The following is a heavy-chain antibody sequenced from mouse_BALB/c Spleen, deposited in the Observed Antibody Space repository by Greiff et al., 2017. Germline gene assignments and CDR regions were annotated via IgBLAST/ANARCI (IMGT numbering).Heavy chain of an antibody. CDR1: GFSLTSYG. J-gene: IGHJ1*01. D-gene: IGHD2-2*01. V-gene: IGHV2-9*02. Sequence: QVQLKESGPGLVAPSQSLSITCTVSGFSLTSYGVHWVRQPPGKGLEWLGVIWAGGSTNYNSALMSRLSISKDNSKSQVFLKMNSLQTDDTAMYYCARGLYYGYDVWYFDVWGAGTTVTVSS. CDR3: ARGLYYGYDVWYFDV. CDR2: IWAGGST.